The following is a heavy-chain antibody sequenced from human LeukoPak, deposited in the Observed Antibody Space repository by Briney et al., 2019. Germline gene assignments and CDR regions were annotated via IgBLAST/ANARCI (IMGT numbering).Heavy chain of an antibody. V-gene: IGHV3-23*01. Sequence: GGSLRLSCAVSGITLSNYGMSWVRQAPGKGLEWVAGISDSGGRTNYADAVKARFIISRDNPKNTLYLQLNSLRAADTAVYFCAKRGVVIRVILVGFHKEAYYFDSWGQGALVTVSS. J-gene: IGHJ4*02. CDR2: ISDSGGRT. CDR1: GITLSNYG. D-gene: IGHD3-22*01. CDR3: AKRGVVIRVILVGFHKEAYYFDS.